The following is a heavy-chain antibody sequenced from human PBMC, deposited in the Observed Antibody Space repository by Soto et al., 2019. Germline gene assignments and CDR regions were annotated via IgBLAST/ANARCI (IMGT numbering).Heavy chain of an antibody. CDR2: ISAYNGNT. J-gene: IGHJ4*02. CDR1: GYTFTSYG. Sequence: ASVKVSCKASGYTFTSYGISWVRQAPGQGLEWMGWISAYNGNTNYAQKLQGRVTMTTDTSTSTAYMELRSLRSDDTAVYYCAKDRLRDYYDSSGYYSTFDYWGQGTLVTVSS. D-gene: IGHD3-22*01. CDR3: AKDRLRDYYDSSGYYSTFDY. V-gene: IGHV1-18*01.